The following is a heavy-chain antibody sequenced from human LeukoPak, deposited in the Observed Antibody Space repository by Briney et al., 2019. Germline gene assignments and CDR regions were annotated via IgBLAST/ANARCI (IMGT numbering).Heavy chain of an antibody. CDR1: GFTFSSYS. Sequence: PGGSLRLSCAASGFTFSSYSMNWVRQAPGKGLEWVSYISSTSAGIYYADSVEGRFTVSRDNAKNSLYLQMNSLRAEDMALYYCAKDISPSHEFGWSSSSGAFDIWGQGTMVTVSS. CDR2: ISSTSAGI. V-gene: IGHV3-48*04. D-gene: IGHD6-6*01. J-gene: IGHJ3*02. CDR3: AKDISPSHEFGWSSSSGAFDI.